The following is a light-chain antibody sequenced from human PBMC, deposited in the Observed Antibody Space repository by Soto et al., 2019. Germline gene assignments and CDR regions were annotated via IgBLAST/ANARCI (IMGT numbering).Light chain of an antibody. Sequence: EIVMTQSPATLSVSPGERVTLSCRASESVSSNLAWYQQTPGQAPRVLIYGACTRATGIPARFSGSGSGTVITLATNSLESEDIAVYNCQEYKNGPPVDSCGRRTKLEI. CDR1: ESVSSN. CDR3: QEYKNGPPVDS. CDR2: GAC. J-gene: IGKJ2*03. V-gene: IGKV3-15*01.